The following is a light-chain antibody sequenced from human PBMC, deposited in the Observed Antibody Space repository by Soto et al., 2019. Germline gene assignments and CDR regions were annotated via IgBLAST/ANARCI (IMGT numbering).Light chain of an antibody. CDR2: RNN. CDR3: AAWDDSLSGHVV. CDR1: SSNIGSNY. J-gene: IGLJ2*01. V-gene: IGLV1-47*01. Sequence: QSVLTQPPSASGTPGQRVTISCSGSSSNIGSNYVYWYQQLPGTAPKLLIYRNNQRPSGGPDRFSGSKSCTSASLAISGLRSEDEADYYCAAWDDSLSGHVVFGGGTKLTVL.